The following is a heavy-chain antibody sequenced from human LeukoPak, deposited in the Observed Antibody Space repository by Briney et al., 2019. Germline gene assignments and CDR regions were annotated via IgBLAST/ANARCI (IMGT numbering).Heavy chain of an antibody. CDR1: GYTFTGYY. V-gene: IGHV1-2*02. D-gene: IGHD6-13*01. Sequence: SVKVSCKASGYTFTGYYMHWARQAPGQGLEWMGWINPNSGGTNYAQKFQGRVTMTRDTSISTAYMELSRLRSDDTAVYYCARAAHSSSWYYYWGQGTLVTVSS. CDR2: INPNSGGT. CDR3: ARAAHSSSWYYY. J-gene: IGHJ4*02.